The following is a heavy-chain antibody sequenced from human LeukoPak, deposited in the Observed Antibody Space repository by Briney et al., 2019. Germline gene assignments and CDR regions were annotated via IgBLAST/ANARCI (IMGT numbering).Heavy chain of an antibody. J-gene: IGHJ4*02. D-gene: IGHD2-21*02. Sequence: ASVKVSCKASGYTFTGYYMHWVRQAPGQGLEWMGGIIPIFGTANYAQKFQGRVTMTRDMSTSTVYMELSSLRSEDTAVYYCARASVVVVTAVLDYWGQGTLVTVSS. CDR1: GYTFTGYY. CDR3: ARASVVVVTAVLDY. CDR2: IIPIFGTA. V-gene: IGHV1-46*01.